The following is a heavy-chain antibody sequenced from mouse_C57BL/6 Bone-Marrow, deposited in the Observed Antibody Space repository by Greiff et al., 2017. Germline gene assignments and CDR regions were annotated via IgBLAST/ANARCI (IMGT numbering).Heavy chain of an antibody. J-gene: IGHJ4*01. V-gene: IGHV5-9-1*02. CDR2: ISSGGDYI. Sequence: EVQLVESGEGLVKPGGSLKLSCAASGFTFSSYAMSWVRQTPEKRLEWVAYISSGGDYIYYADTVKGRFTISRDNARNTLYLQMSSLKSEDTTMYYSVTTVVDDAMEYWGQGKSVTVSS. CDR3: VTTVVDDAMEY. CDR1: GFTFSSYA. D-gene: IGHD1-1*01.